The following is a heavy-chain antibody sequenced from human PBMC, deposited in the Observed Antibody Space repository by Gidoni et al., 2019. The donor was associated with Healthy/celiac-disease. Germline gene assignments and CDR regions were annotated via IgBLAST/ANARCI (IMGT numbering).Heavy chain of an antibody. CDR3: ARARGSRGFDP. CDR1: GGSFSGYY. D-gene: IGHD1-26*01. CDR2: INHSGST. V-gene: IGHV4-34*01. J-gene: IGHJ5*02. Sequence: QVQLQQWGAGRLKPSETLSLTCAVYGGSFSGYYWSWIRQPPGKGLEWIGEINHSGSTNSNPSLKSRVTISVDTSKNQFALKLSSVTAADTAVYYCARARGSRGFDPWGQGTLVTVSS.